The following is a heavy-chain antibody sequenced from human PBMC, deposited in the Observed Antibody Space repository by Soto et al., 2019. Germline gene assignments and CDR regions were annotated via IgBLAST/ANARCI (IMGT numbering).Heavy chain of an antibody. J-gene: IGHJ4*02. CDR1: GFIFSSYA. CDR3: VKARSGWYLYYFDY. CDR2: IGGSGVNS. D-gene: IGHD6-19*01. Sequence: EVQLLESGGGLVQPGGSLRVSCAGSGFIFSSYAMNWVRQAPGKGLEWVSGIGGSGVNSYYADSVKGRFTISRDNSKKTLYLQMDSLRAEDTAVYYCVKARSGWYLYYFDYWGQGAPVTVSS. V-gene: IGHV3-23*01.